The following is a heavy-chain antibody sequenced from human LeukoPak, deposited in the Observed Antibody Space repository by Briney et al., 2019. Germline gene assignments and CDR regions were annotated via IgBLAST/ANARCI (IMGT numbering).Heavy chain of an antibody. CDR3: AKAPVTTCSGAYCYPFDY. CDR2: ISVSGNT. CDR1: GFTFSSYG. V-gene: IGHV3-23*01. D-gene: IGHD2-15*01. Sequence: GGTLRLSRAASGFTFSSYGMSWVRQGPGKGLEWVSAISVSGNTYHADSVKGRFTISRDSSKNTLYLQMNSLRAGDAAVYYCAKAPVTTCSGAYCYPFDYWSQGTLVTVSS. J-gene: IGHJ4*02.